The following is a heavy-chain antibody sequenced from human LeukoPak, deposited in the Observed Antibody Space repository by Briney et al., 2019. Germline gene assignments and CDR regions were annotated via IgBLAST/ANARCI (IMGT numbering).Heavy chain of an antibody. D-gene: IGHD1-26*01. CDR2: IYTSGST. CDR1: GGSISSGSYY. V-gene: IGHV4-61*02. CDR3: ARKGIVGAMGAFDF. Sequence: SETLSLTCTVSGGSISSGSYYWSWIRQPAGKGLEWIGRIYTSGSTNYNPSLKSRLTISVDTSRNQFSLNLSSVTAADTAVYYCARKGIVGAMGAFDFWGPGTMVTVSS. J-gene: IGHJ3*01.